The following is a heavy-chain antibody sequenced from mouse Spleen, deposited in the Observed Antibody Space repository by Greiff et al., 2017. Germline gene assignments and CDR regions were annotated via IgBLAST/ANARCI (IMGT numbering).Heavy chain of an antibody. Sequence: EVQLQQSGPGLVKPSQSLSLTCSVTGYSITSGYYWNWIRQFPGNKLEWMGYISYDGSNNYNPSLKNRISITRDTSKNQFFLKLNSVTTEDTATYYCAREGVYGSFDYWGQGTTLTVSS. CDR2: ISYDGSN. CDR3: AREGVYGSFDY. J-gene: IGHJ2*01. D-gene: IGHD1-1*01. V-gene: IGHV3-6*01. CDR1: GYSITSGYY.